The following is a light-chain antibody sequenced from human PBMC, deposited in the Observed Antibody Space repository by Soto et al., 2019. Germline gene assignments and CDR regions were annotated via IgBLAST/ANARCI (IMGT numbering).Light chain of an antibody. CDR1: HSNIGNNF. CDR3: GTWDYSLTAVV. Sequence: QSVLTQPPSVSAAPGQTVTISCSGSHSNIGNNFVSWYQHLPGTAPKLLIYENNKRPSGIPDRFSGSKSGTSATLGITGLQTGDEAEYYCGTWDYSLTAVVFGGGTKVTVL. V-gene: IGLV1-51*01. CDR2: ENN. J-gene: IGLJ2*01.